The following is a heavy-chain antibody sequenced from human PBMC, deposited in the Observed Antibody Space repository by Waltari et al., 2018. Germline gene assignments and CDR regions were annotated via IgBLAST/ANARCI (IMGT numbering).Heavy chain of an antibody. CDR1: VFPLRNAW. D-gene: IGHD3-3*01. J-gene: IGHJ4*02. V-gene: IGHV3-15*01. CDR2: VKSKSDGGTR. Sequence: EVQLLESGGGLVKPGGSLRLSCAASVFPLRNAWISWVRQAPGKGLEWVGRVKSKSDGGTRDYAAPVKGRFTISRDDSENTLYLQMNSLKTEDTAVYYCTTLFGDFWSGYFFDFWGQGTLVTVSS. CDR3: TTLFGDFWSGYFFDF.